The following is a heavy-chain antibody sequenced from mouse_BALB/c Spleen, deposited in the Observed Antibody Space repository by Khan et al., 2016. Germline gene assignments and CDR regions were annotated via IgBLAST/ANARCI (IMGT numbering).Heavy chain of an antibody. CDR2: ISYSGDT. CDR3: AREDYYWFAY. Sequence: EVQLQESGPGLVKPSQSLSLTCTVTGYSITSDYAWNWIRQFPGDKLVWLGYISYSGDTHYNPSLTSRTSITRDTSTNQCCLQLNSGTAEDAATYDCAREDYYWFAYWGQGTLVTVSA. D-gene: IGHD1-1*01. CDR1: GYSITSDYA. J-gene: IGHJ3*01. V-gene: IGHV3-2*02.